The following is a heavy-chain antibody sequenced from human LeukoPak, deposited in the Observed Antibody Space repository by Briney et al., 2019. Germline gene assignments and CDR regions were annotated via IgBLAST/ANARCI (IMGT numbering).Heavy chain of an antibody. V-gene: IGHV1-8*01. J-gene: IGHJ5*02. CDR2: MNPNSGNT. D-gene: IGHD3-10*01. CDR1: GYTFTSYD. CDR3: ARGHVWFGESTIGGSWFDP. Sequence: ASVKVSCKASGYTFTSYDINWVRQATGQGLEWMGWMNPNSGNTGYAQKFQGGVTMTRNTSISTAYMELSSLRSEDTAVYYCARGHVWFGESTIGGSWFDPWGQGTLVTVSS.